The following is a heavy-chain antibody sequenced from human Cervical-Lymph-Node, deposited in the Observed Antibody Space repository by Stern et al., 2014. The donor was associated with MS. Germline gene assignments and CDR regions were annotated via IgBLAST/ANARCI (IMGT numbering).Heavy chain of an antibody. D-gene: IGHD1-1*01. CDR1: GFPLTTNGVS. J-gene: IGHJ4*02. Sequence: QVTLKESGPTLVKPTQTLTLTCTFSGFPLTTNGVSVGWIRQPPGKALEWLAHIYWDDDKRYSPSLKSRLTITKDTSKNQVVLTMTNMDPVDTATYFCAHSEDDEGYDYWGQGTLITVSS. CDR2: IYWDDDK. CDR3: AHSEDDEGYDY. V-gene: IGHV2-5*02.